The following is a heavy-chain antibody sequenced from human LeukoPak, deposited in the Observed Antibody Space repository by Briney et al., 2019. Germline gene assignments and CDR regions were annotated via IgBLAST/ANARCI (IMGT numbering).Heavy chain of an antibody. V-gene: IGHV1-18*01. D-gene: IGHD3-10*01. CDR1: GYTFTSYG. CDR2: ISAYNGNT. CDR3: AATYYYGSGSYHPFDY. J-gene: IGHJ4*02. Sequence: SVKVSCKASGYTFTSYGISWVRQAPGQGLEWMGWISAYNGNTNYAQKLQGRVTMTTDTSTSTAYMELRSLRSDDTAVYYCAATYYYGSGSYHPFDYWGQGTLVTVSS.